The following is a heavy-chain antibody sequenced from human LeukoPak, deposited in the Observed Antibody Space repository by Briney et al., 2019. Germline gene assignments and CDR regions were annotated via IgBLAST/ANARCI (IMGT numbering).Heavy chain of an antibody. CDR2: ISSSGSTI. Sequence: GGSLRLSCAASGFTFSSYEMNWVRQAPGKGLEWVSYISSSGSTISYADSVKGRFTISRDNAKNSLYLQMNSLRAEDTAVYYCARARVGSSTEFDYWGQGTLVTVSS. V-gene: IGHV3-48*03. CDR3: ARARVGSSTEFDY. CDR1: GFTFSSYE. J-gene: IGHJ4*02. D-gene: IGHD6-13*01.